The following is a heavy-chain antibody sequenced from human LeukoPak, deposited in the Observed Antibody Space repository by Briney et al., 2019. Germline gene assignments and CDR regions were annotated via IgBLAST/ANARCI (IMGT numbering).Heavy chain of an antibody. CDR3: ARPDSGTYVARAFDI. J-gene: IGHJ3*02. Sequence: PSETLSLTCTVSGGSISSSNYYWGWFRQPPGKGLEWIGSIYYSGSTYYTPSLKSRATISVDTSNNQFSLKLSSVTAADTAVYYCARPDSGTYVARAFDIWGQGTLISVSS. CDR2: IYYSGST. V-gene: IGHV4-39*01. D-gene: IGHD1-26*01. CDR1: GGSISSSNYY.